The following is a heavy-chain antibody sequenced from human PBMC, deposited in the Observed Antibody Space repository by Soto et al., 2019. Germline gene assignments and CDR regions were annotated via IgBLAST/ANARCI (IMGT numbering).Heavy chain of an antibody. J-gene: IGHJ5*01. D-gene: IGHD4-17*01. V-gene: IGHV3-74*01. CDR2: INSDGSHT. CDR3: AKEGGYGDYAGENWFDS. Sequence: EVQLVESGGGLVQPGGSLRLSCAASGFTFFAYWIHWVRQVPGKGLVWVSRINSDGSHTSYADSVRGRFTISSDNSKNTVYLQMNSLTAEDTAVYYCAKEGGYGDYAGENWFDSWGQGSLVTVSS. CDR1: GFTFFAYW.